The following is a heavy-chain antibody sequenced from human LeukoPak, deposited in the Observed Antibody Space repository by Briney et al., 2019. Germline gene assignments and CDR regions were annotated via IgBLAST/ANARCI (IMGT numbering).Heavy chain of an antibody. J-gene: IGHJ4*02. Sequence: NPSETLSLTCTVSGDSISSSSYYWGWIRQPPGKGLEWIGNIYYSGSTYYNPSLKSRVTISVDTSKNQFSLKLTSVTAADTAVYYCARDGTAMIYFFDSWGQGTLVTVSS. CDR3: ARDGTAMIYFFDS. CDR1: GDSISSSSYY. CDR2: IYYSGST. D-gene: IGHD5-18*01. V-gene: IGHV4-39*07.